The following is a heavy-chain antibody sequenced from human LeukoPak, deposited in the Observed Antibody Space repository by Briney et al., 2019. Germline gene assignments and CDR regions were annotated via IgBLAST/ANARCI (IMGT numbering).Heavy chain of an antibody. V-gene: IGHV3-53*01. CDR3: AKGNYYDSSSYLYHFDY. J-gene: IGHJ4*02. CDR1: GFTVSSNY. D-gene: IGHD3-22*01. Sequence: PGGSLRLSCAASGFTVSSNYMSWVRQAPGKGLEWVSVIYSGGSTYYADSVKGRFTISRDNSKNTLYLQMNSLRAEDTAVYYCAKGNYYDSSSYLYHFDYWGQGTLVTVSS. CDR2: IYSGGST.